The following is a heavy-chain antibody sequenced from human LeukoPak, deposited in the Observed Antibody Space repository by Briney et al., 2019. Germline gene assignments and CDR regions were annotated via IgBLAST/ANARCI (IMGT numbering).Heavy chain of an antibody. CDR2: MHYSGRT. J-gene: IGHJ4*02. D-gene: IGHD4-11*01. Sequence: PSETLSLTCTVSGGSISNYYWSWIRQPPGKGLEWIGYMHYSGRTKYNPSLKSRVTTSVDTSRNQFSLKLSSVTAADTAVYYCARHTYSNLVLDYWGQGTLVTVSS. V-gene: IGHV4-59*08. CDR1: GGSISNYY. CDR3: ARHTYSNLVLDY.